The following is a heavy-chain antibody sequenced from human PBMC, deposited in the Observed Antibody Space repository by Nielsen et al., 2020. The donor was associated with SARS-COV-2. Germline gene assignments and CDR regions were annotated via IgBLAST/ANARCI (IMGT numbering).Heavy chain of an antibody. CDR2: IYYSGST. V-gene: IGHV4-31*03. Sequence: SEPLSLTCTGSGGSISSGGYYWSWIRQHPGKGLEWIGYIYYSGSTYYNPSLKSRVTISVDTSKNQFSLKLSSVTAADTAVYYCARDPVYYDSQGWFDPWGQGTLVTVSS. D-gene: IGHD3-22*01. J-gene: IGHJ5*02. CDR3: ARDPVYYDSQGWFDP. CDR1: GGSISSGGYY.